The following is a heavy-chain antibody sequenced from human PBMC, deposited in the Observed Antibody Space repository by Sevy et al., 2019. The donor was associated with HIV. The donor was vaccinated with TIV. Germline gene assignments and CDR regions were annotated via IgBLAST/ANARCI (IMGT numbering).Heavy chain of an antibody. CDR3: ARDKPQGVVIIPGSMWGGVDY. D-gene: IGHD2-2*01. CDR2: ISAYSGDT. CDR1: GYTFKTDG. V-gene: IGHV1-18*01. Sequence: ASVNVSCKTFGYTFKTDGISWVRQAPGQGLEWMGWISAYSGDTNFAQKFEGRVTMTTDTSTSTAYMELSSLRSDDTAVYFCARDKPQGVVIIPGSMWGGVDYWGQGTVVTVSS. J-gene: IGHJ4*02.